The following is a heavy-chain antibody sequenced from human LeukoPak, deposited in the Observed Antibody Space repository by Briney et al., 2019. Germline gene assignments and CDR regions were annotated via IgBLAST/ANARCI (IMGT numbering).Heavy chain of an antibody. CDR1: GGSFSGYY. V-gene: IGHV4-34*01. J-gene: IGHJ2*01. CDR2: INHSGST. Sequence: SETLSLTCAVYGGSFSGYYWSWIRQPPGKALEWIGEINHSGSTKYNPSLKSRVTISIDTSKNQFSLRLNSVTATDTAGYFCARLGRTVASRGIRFDLWGRGTLVIVSS. CDR3: ARLGRTVASRGIRFDL. D-gene: IGHD1/OR15-1a*01.